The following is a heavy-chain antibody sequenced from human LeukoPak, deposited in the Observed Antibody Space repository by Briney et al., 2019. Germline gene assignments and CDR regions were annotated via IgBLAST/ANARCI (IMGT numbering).Heavy chain of an antibody. D-gene: IGHD6-13*01. Sequence: GGSLRLSCAASGFTFSSYAMSWVRQAPGKGLEWVSAISGSGGSTYYADSVKGRFTISRDNSKNTLYLQMNSLGAEDTAVYYCAKQSSRRLDYFDYWGQGTLVTVSS. CDR1: GFTFSSYA. CDR2: ISGSGGST. V-gene: IGHV3-23*01. J-gene: IGHJ4*02. CDR3: AKQSSRRLDYFDY.